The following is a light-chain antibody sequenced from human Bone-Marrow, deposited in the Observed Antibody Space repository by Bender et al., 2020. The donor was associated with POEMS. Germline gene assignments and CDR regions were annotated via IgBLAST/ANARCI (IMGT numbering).Light chain of an antibody. CDR3: QAWDTYSVL. V-gene: IGLV3-1*01. CDR2: QDT. Sequence: SYEVTQPPSVSVSPGQTASITCSGDDLGDKYFSWYQQKPGQSPVLVIYQDTNRPSGIPERFSGSNSGNTATLTISGTQGMDEADYYCQAWDTYSVLFGGGTKLTVL. J-gene: IGLJ2*01. CDR1: DLGDKY.